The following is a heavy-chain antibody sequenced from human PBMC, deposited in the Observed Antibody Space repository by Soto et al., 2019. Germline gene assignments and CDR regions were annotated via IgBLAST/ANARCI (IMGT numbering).Heavy chain of an antibody. CDR3: ATLPKITIVGVVNYYFDY. J-gene: IGHJ4*02. CDR2: FDPEDGET. D-gene: IGHD3-3*01. Sequence: ASVKVSCKVSGYTLTELSMHWVRQAPGKGLEWMGGFDPEDGETIYAQKFQGRVTMTEDTSTDTAYMELSSLRSEDTAVYYCATLPKITIVGVVNYYFDYWGQGTLVTGSS. V-gene: IGHV1-24*01. CDR1: GYTLTELS.